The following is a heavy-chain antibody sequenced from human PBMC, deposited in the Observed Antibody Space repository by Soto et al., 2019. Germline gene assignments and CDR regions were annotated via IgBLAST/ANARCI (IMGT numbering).Heavy chain of an antibody. J-gene: IGHJ6*02. Sequence: TGGSLRLSCAASGFTFSSYGMHWVRQAPGKGLEWVAVIWYDGSNKYYADSVKGRFTISRDNSKNTLYLQMNSLRAEDTAVYYCARDSSSRDYYGSGSYYTYYYYGMDVWGQGTTVTVSS. V-gene: IGHV3-33*01. D-gene: IGHD3-10*01. CDR1: GFTFSSYG. CDR2: IWYDGSNK. CDR3: ARDSSSRDYYGSGSYYTYYYYGMDV.